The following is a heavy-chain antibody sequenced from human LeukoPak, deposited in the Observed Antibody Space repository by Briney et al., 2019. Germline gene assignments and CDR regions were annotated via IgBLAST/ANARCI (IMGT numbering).Heavy chain of an antibody. V-gene: IGHV3-74*01. CDR3: AKEITTWLGPYYFDY. CDR1: GFTFSSYW. J-gene: IGHJ4*02. Sequence: PGGSLRLSCAASGFTFSSYWMHWVRQAPGKGLVWVSFINTDGSRTSYADSVKGRFTISRDNAKNTLYLQMNSLRAEDTAVYYCAKEITTWLGPYYFDYWGQGTLVTVSS. D-gene: IGHD6-19*01. CDR2: INTDGSRT.